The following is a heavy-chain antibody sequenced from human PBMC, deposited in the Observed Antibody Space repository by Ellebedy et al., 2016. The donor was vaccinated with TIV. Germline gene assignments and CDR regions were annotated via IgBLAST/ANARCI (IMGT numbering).Heavy chain of an antibody. CDR3: AASGSRPAHYGIDV. D-gene: IGHD1-14*01. J-gene: IGHJ6*02. V-gene: IGHV5-10-1*01. CDR1: GYSFTNY. CDR2: IDPTDSYT. Sequence: GGSLRLSXKASGYSFTNYINWVRQVPGKGLEWMGRIDPTDSYTKYSPSFQGHVTISADKSLSTAYLQWTTLQASDTAMYYCAASGSRPAHYGIDVWGQGTTVTVSS.